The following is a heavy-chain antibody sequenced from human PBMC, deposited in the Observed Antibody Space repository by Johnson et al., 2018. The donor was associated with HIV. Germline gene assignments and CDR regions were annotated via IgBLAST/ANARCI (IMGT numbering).Heavy chain of an antibody. D-gene: IGHD1-26*01. CDR3: VKDRGGRFSGSYLSLRVGAFDI. J-gene: IGHJ3*02. CDR1: GFTFDDYA. CDR2: ISWNSGSI. V-gene: IGHV3-9*01. Sequence: LLVESGGGLVQPGRSLRLSCAASGFTFDDYAMHWVRQAPGKGLEWVSGISWNSGSIGYADSVKGRFTISRDNSKNTMYLQLNSLRPEDTAVYYCVKDRGGRFSGSYLSLRVGAFDIWGQGTMVTVSS.